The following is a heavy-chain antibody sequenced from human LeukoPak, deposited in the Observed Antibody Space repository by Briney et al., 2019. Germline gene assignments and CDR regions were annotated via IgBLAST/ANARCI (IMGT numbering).Heavy chain of an antibody. CDR1: GGSISSSSYY. J-gene: IGHJ6*03. CDR3: ARLDNYYYYMDV. CDR2: IYYSGST. Sequence: PSETLSLTCTVSGGSISSSSYYWGWIRQPPGKGLEWIGSIYYSGSTYYNPSLKSRVTISVDTSKNQFSLKLSSVTAADTAVYYCARLDNYYYYMDVWGKGTTVTVSS. V-gene: IGHV4-39*07.